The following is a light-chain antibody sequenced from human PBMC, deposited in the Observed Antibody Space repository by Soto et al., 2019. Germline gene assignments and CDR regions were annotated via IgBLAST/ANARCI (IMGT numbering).Light chain of an antibody. CDR3: SSYTSSYYV. J-gene: IGLJ1*01. V-gene: IGLV2-14*01. CDR2: DVS. CDR1: RSDVGGFNY. Sequence: QSVLTQPASVSGSPGQSITISCTGTRSDVGGFNYVSWYQQHPGKAPKLMIYDVSNRPSGVSNRFSGSKSGNTASLTISGLQAEDEADYYCSSYTSSYYVFGTGTKVTVL.